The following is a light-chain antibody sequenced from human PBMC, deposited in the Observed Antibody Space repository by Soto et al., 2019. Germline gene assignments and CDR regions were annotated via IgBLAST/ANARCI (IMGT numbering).Light chain of an antibody. Sequence: DIVMTQSPDSLAVSLGERATINCKSSQSVLYRSNTKNYLAWYQHKPGQPPNLLIYWASTRESGVPDRFSGSGSGTDFTLTISSLQAEDVAVYYCQQYYSLPPTFGQGTKVEIK. CDR2: WAS. J-gene: IGKJ1*01. CDR3: QQYYSLPPT. V-gene: IGKV4-1*01. CDR1: QSVLYRSNTKNY.